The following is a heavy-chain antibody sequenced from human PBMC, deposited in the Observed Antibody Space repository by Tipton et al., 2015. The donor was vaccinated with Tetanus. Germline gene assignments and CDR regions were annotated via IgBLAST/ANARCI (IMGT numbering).Heavy chain of an antibody. J-gene: IGHJ5*02. D-gene: IGHD6-19*01. Sequence: GLVKPSETLTLTCAVYGGYFSGYYWSWIRQPPGKGLEWIGEINHSGSTNYNPSLKSRVTISVDTPKNLFSLKLSSVTAADTAVYYCASSLAVAGRGDPKWFAPWGQGTLASVSS. V-gene: IGHV4-34*01. CDR3: ASSLAVAGRGDPKWFAP. CDR1: GGYFSGYY. CDR2: INHSGST.